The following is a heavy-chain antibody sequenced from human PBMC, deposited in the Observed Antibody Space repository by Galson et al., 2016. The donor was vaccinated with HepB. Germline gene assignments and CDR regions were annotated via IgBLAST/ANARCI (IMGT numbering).Heavy chain of an antibody. CDR3: GNHGGFDY. CDR1: GFSFSNSG. D-gene: IGHD3-16*01. J-gene: IGHJ4*02. CDR2: ITRSGDAT. V-gene: IGHV3-23*01. Sequence: SLRLSCAASGFSFSNSGMGWVRQAPGRGLEWVSGITRSGDATPYADFVKGRFTISRDNSKNTLYLYMHNLTAGDTAIDYCGNHGGFDYWGQGALVTVSS.